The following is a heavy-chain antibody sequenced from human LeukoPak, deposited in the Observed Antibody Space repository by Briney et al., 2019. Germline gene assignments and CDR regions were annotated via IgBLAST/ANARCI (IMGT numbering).Heavy chain of an antibody. CDR3: AKGGSGWYEIFIFDY. V-gene: IGHV3-23*01. Sequence: SGGSLRLSCAASGFTFSNAWMSWVRQAPGKGLEWVSTLSGSGNSTDYADSVKGRFTISRDMSKNTLYLQMNSLRAEDTAVYYCAKGGSGWYEIFIFDYWGRGTQVTVSS. J-gene: IGHJ4*02. CDR2: LSGSGNST. CDR1: GFTFSNAW. D-gene: IGHD6-19*01.